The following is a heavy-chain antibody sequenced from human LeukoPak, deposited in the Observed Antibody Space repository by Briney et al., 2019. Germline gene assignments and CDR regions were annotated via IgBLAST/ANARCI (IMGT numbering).Heavy chain of an antibody. CDR2: IYYSGST. V-gene: IGHV4-59*01. D-gene: IGHD3-3*01. Sequence: PSETLSLTCTVSGGSISSYYWSWIRQPPGKGLEWIGYIYYSGSTNCNPSLKSRVTISVDTSKNQFSLKLSSVTAADTAVYYCARSPPYYDFWSGYFDYWGQGTLVTVSS. CDR3: ARSPPYYDFWSGYFDY. J-gene: IGHJ4*02. CDR1: GGSISSYY.